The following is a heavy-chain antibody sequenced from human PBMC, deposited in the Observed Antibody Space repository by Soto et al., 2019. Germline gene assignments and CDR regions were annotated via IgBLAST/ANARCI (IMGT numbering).Heavy chain of an antibody. CDR1: GFSFASSW. D-gene: IGHD4-4*01. V-gene: IGHV5-51*01. CDR3: ARGDYRVLEY. J-gene: IGHJ4*02. Sequence: GESLKISCKDSGFSFASSWIGWGRQMPGKGLEWMGVIYPGDSDTRYSPSFQGQVTISADKSISTAYLQWSSLKASDTAMYYCARGDYRVLEYWGQGTLVTVSS. CDR2: IYPGDSDT.